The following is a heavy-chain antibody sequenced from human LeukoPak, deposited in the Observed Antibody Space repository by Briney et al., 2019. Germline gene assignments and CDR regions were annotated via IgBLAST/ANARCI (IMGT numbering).Heavy chain of an antibody. CDR2: ISISGDTT. D-gene: IGHD4-17*01. CDR1: GFTFSSHA. CDR3: ANEIRPNDY. J-gene: IGHJ4*02. Sequence: GGSLRLSCGASGFTFSSHAMTWVRQAPGKGLEWVSAISISGDTTYYADAVKGRFAISRDNSKNTVYLQMNSLRAEDTAVYYCANEIRPNDYWGQGTLVTVSS. V-gene: IGHV3-23*01.